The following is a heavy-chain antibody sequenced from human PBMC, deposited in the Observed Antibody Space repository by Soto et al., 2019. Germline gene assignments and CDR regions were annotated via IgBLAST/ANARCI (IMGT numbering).Heavy chain of an antibody. D-gene: IGHD2-15*01. J-gene: IGHJ5*02. Sequence: PSETLSRTCTVSGGSISSYYWSWIRQPPGKGLEWIGYMYYGGRTNYNPSLKSRVTISVDTSKMQVSLKLSSVTAADTAVYFCARGTPSPLIVRSSRGPWFDPWGQGTLVTVSS. V-gene: IGHV4-59*08. CDR1: GGSISSYY. CDR3: ARGTPSPLIVRSSRGPWFDP. CDR2: MYYGGRT.